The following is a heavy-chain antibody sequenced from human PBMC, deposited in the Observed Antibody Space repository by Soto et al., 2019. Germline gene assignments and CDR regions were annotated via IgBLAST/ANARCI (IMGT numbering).Heavy chain of an antibody. CDR2: INHSGST. CDR1: GGSFSGYY. V-gene: IGHV4-34*01. D-gene: IGHD2-15*01. CDR3: ARGFPYYCSGGSCYGFDY. Sequence: SETLSLTCAVYGGSFSGYYWSWIRQPPGKGLEWIGEINHSGSTNYNPSLKSRVTISVDTSKNQFSLKLSSVTAADTAVYYCARGFPYYCSGGSCYGFDYWGQGTLVTVSS. J-gene: IGHJ4*02.